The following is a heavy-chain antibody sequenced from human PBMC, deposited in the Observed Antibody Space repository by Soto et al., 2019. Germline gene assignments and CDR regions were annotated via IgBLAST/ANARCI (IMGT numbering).Heavy chain of an antibody. CDR1: GGSISSGDYY. V-gene: IGHV4-30-4*01. CDR3: ARSKVFYYGSTGRWFDP. CDR2: IYYSGST. Sequence: SETLSLTCTVSGGSISSGDYYWSWIRQPPGKGLEWIGYIYYSGSTYYNPSLKSRVTISVDTSKNQFSLKLSSVTAADTAVYYCARSKVFYYGSTGRWFDPWGQGTPVTVSS. D-gene: IGHD3-10*01. J-gene: IGHJ5*02.